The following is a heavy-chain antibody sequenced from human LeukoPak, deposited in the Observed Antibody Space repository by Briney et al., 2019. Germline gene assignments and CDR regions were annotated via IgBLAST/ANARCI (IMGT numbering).Heavy chain of an antibody. J-gene: IGHJ4*02. CDR2: IHASGTS. CDR1: GASITTYY. Sequence: SETLSLTCTVSGASITTYYWNWIRQPAGKGMEWLGRIHASGTSDYNPSLKSRVSMSADTSKNQLSLQVRSVTAADTAMYFRASESKIWGQGTLVTVSS. V-gene: IGHV4-4*07. D-gene: IGHD4-11*01. CDR3: ASESKI.